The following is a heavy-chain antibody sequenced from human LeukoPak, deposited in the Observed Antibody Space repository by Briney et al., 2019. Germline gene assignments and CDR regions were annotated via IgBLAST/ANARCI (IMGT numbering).Heavy chain of an antibody. Sequence: SETLSLTCVVYGGSFSGYYWGWIRQPPGKGLEWIGEINHSGSTNYNPSLKSRVTISVDTSKNQFSLKLNSVTAADTAVYYCARGTRTFDPWGQGTLVTVSS. J-gene: IGHJ5*02. D-gene: IGHD2-2*01. CDR2: INHSGST. CDR3: ARGTRTFDP. V-gene: IGHV4-34*01. CDR1: GGSFSGYY.